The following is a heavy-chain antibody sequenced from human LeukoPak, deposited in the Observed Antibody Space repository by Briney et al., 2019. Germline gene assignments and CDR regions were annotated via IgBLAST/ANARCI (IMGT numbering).Heavy chain of an antibody. CDR1: GFSISSSSYY. J-gene: IGHJ4*02. CDR2: IYYSRST. D-gene: IGHD3-22*01. CDR3: ERCTRCYYASSGYWVY. Sequence: SETLSLTCTVSGFSISSSSYYWGWIRQPPGKGLEWIGSIYYSRSTYYNPSLNSRATISVDTSKNQFSLKLSSVTAAATAGYYCERCTRCYYASSGYWVYWGQGTLVTVSS. V-gene: IGHV4-39*01.